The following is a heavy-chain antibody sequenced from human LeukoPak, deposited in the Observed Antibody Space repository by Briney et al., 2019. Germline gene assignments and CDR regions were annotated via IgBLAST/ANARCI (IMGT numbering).Heavy chain of an antibody. V-gene: IGHV3-48*03. D-gene: IGHD6-19*01. CDR3: AGAVAGTQGDFDY. Sequence: GGSLRLSCAASGFTFSSYEMNWVRQAPGKGLEWVSYISSSGSTIYYADSVKGRFTISRNNAKNSLYLQMNSLRAEDTAVYYCAGAVAGTQGDFDYWGQGTLVTVSS. CDR1: GFTFSSYE. CDR2: ISSSGSTI. J-gene: IGHJ4*02.